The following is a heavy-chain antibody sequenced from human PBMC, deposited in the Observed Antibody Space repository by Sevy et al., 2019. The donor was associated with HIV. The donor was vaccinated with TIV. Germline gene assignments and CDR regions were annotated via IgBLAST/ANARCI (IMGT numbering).Heavy chain of an antibody. CDR1: GASITTNY. CDR2: IYNRGNTDYNT. D-gene: IGHD5-12*01. J-gene: IGHJ4*02. CDR3: ARAVFSTSGTYYFDY. Sequence: SETLSLTCIVSGASITTNYWSWIRQPAGKGLELIGRIYNRGNTDYNTNYNPSLESRDSMSIDTSKNQFSLNLSSVTVADTAVYYCARAVFSTSGTYYFDYWGQRTLVTVSS. V-gene: IGHV4-4*07.